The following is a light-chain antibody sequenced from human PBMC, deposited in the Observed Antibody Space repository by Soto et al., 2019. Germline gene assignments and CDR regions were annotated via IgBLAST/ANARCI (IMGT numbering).Light chain of an antibody. Sequence: DIVMTQTPLSLSVTPGQPASISCKSTQSLLDSAWYLQRQGQPPQVLISEGSKRFSGVSDRFSGSGSGTDLTLNISRVEAEDVGVYYCLQTVQLPYTFGQGTRLEIK. CDR1: QSLLDSA. CDR2: EGS. J-gene: IGKJ2*01. CDR3: LQTVQLPYT. V-gene: IGKV2D-29*01.